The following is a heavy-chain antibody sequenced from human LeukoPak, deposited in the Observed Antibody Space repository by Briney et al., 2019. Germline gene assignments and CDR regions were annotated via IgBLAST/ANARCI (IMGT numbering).Heavy chain of an antibody. D-gene: IGHD1-1*01. J-gene: IGHJ6*03. V-gene: IGHV3-21*04. Sequence: GSLRLSCAASGFTFSSYSMNWVRQAPGKGLEWVSSISSSSSYIYYADSVKGRFTISRDNAKNSLYLQMNSLRAEDTAVYYCARGFYQRSHDTDDYYYYYYMDVWGKGTTVTISS. CDR2: ISSSSSYI. CDR1: GFTFSSYS. CDR3: ARGFYQRSHDTDDYYYYYYMDV.